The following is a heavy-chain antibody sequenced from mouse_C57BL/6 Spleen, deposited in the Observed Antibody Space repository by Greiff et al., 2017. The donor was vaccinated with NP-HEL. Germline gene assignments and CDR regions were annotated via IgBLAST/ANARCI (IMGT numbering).Heavy chain of an antibody. V-gene: IGHV5-4*01. CDR2: ISDGGSYT. D-gene: IGHD2-5*01. CDR1: GFTFSSYA. Sequence: EVKLVESGGGLVKPGGSLKLSCAASGFTFSSYAMSWVRQTPEKRLEWVATISDGGSYTYYPDNVKGRFTISRDNAKNNLYLQMSHLKSEDTAMYYCARDGSNYPYYAMDYWGQGTSVTVSS. CDR3: ARDGSNYPYYAMDY. J-gene: IGHJ4*01.